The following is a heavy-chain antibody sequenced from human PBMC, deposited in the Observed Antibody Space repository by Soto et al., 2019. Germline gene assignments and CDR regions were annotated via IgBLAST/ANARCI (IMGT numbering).Heavy chain of an antibody. Sequence: EMQLLESGGGLVQPGGSLRLSCAASGFSFSNYAMSWVRQAPGKGLEWVSAISGNGGTTYYAGSVRGRFTISRDNSKNPLYLQMNSLRDDDTALYYCAKEPLAQGSGWYADYWCQGTLVTISS. V-gene: IGHV3-23*01. CDR2: ISGNGGTT. J-gene: IGHJ4*02. D-gene: IGHD6-19*01. CDR3: AKEPLAQGSGWYADY. CDR1: GFSFSNYA.